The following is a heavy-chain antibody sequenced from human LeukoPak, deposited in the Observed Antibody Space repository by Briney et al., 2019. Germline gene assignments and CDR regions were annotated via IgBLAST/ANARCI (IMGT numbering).Heavy chain of an antibody. Sequence: GGSLRLSCAASGFTFSSYAMSWVRQAPGKGLEWVSAISGSGGSTYYADSVKGRFTISRDNSKNTPYLQMNSLRAEDTAVYYCAKDDEDSSSSDYWGQGTLVTVSS. CDR3: AKDDEDSSSSDY. D-gene: IGHD2-2*01. V-gene: IGHV3-23*01. J-gene: IGHJ4*02. CDR1: GFTFSSYA. CDR2: ISGSGGST.